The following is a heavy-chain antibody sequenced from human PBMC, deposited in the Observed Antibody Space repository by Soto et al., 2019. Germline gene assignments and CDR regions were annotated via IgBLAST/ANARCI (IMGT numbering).Heavy chain of an antibody. D-gene: IGHD3-3*01. Sequence: PSETLSLTCTVPGGSIISSSYYWGWIRQPPGKGLEWMGSVYYSGNTNYNPSLKSRVTISVDTSKSQFSLTLSSVTAADTAVYYCARVKRFLEWDSYAFDIWGQGTMVTVSS. V-gene: IGHV4-39*07. J-gene: IGHJ3*02. CDR1: GGSIISSSYY. CDR2: VYYSGNT. CDR3: ARVKRFLEWDSYAFDI.